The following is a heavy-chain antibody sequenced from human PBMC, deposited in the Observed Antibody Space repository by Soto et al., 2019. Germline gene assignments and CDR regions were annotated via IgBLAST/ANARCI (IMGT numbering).Heavy chain of an antibody. CDR1: GYTFTSYG. V-gene: IGHV1-18*01. CDR2: ISAYNGNT. Sequence: ASVKVSCKASGYTFTSYGISWVRQAPGQGLEWMGWISAYNGNTNYAQKLQGRVNMTTDTSTSTAYMELRSLRSDDTAVYYCARVSSGWYDYLNWSDPWGQGTLVTVSS. CDR3: ARVSSGWYDYLNWSDP. D-gene: IGHD6-19*01. J-gene: IGHJ5*02.